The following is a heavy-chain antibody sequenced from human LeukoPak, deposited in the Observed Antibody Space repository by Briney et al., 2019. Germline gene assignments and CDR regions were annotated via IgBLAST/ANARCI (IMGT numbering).Heavy chain of an antibody. CDR2: INPNSGGT. J-gene: IGHJ6*02. CDR1: GYTFTGYY. Sequence: ASVTVSCKASGYTFTGYYMHWVRQAPGQGREWMGWINPNSGGTNYAQKFQGRVTMTRDTSISTAYMELSRLISDHTAVYYCARFHPYYYYGMYVWGQGTTVTVSS. V-gene: IGHV1-2*02. CDR3: ARFHPYYYYGMYV.